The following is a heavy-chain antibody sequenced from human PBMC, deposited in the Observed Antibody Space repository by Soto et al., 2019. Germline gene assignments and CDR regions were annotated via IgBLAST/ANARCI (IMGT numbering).Heavy chain of an antibody. CDR3: ARDLKPSQTPRAFDI. CDR2: IIPIFGTA. V-gene: IGHV1-69*13. CDR1: GGTFSSYA. Sequence: ASVSVSCKASGGTFSSYAISWVRQAPGKGLEWMGGIIPIFGTANYAQKFQGRVTITADESTSTAYMELSSLRSEDTAVYYCARDLKPSQTPRAFDIWGRGTMVTVS. J-gene: IGHJ3*02.